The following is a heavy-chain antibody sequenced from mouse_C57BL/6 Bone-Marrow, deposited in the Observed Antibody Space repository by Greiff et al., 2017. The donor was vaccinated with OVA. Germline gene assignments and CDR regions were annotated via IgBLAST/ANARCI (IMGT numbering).Heavy chain of an antibody. D-gene: IGHD1-1*01. J-gene: IGHJ2*01. CDR3: ARGEDYYGREN. V-gene: IGHV1-26*01. CDR2: INPNNGGT. Sequence: EVQLQQSGPELVKPGASVKISCKASGYTFTDYYMNWVKQSHGKSLEWIGDINPNNGGTSYNQKFKGKATLTVDKSSSTAYMELRSLTSEDSAVYYCARGEDYYGRENWGQGTTLTVSS. CDR1: GYTFTDYY.